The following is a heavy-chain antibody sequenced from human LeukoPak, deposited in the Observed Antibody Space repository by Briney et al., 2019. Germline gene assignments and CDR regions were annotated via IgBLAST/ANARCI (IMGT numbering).Heavy chain of an antibody. Sequence: SVKVSCKASGGTFNTDALCWVRQVPGQGPEWMGRIIPIFGRTNSAEKFQGRVTITADTSTSTAYMQLSSLTSEDTAVYYCAREAGIAIAGTIWYFDLWAVAPWSLSRQ. J-gene: IGHJ2*01. CDR2: IIPIFGRT. D-gene: IGHD6-13*01. V-gene: IGHV1-69*04. CDR1: GGTFNTDA. CDR3: AREAGIAIAGTIWYFDL.